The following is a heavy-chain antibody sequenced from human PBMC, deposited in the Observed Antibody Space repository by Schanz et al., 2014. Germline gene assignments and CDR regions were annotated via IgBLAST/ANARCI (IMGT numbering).Heavy chain of an antibody. J-gene: IGHJ4*02. CDR1: GFTFTTHS. CDR3: AKGLYYDNAGGGFDY. D-gene: IGHD3-16*01. CDR2: ISGSGAST. Sequence: EVQLLESGGGLVQPGGSLRLSCAASGFTFTTHSMTWVRQAPGKGLEWVSGISGSGASTYYADSVKGRFTISRDNSKTTLSQQMNSRRAEDTAVYYCAKGLYYDNAGGGFDYWGQGTLVTVSS. V-gene: IGHV3-23*01.